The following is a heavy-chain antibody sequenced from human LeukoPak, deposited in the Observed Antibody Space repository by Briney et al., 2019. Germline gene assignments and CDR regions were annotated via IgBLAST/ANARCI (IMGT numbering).Heavy chain of an antibody. CDR2: IYPRDSDT. J-gene: IGHJ5*02. CDR1: GYSFATYR. CDR3: ARSHSSTLTWFDP. V-gene: IGHV5-51*01. Sequence: GESLKISCKGSGYSFATYRIAWVRQTPRKGLEWMGIIYPRDSDTKYNPSFQGQVSISADKSISTAYLQWSSLQASDTAIYYCARSHSSTLTWFDPWGQGTLVTVSS.